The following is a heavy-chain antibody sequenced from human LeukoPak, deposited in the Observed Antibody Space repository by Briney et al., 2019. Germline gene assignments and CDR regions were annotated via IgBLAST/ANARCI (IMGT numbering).Heavy chain of an antibody. V-gene: IGHV3-43D*03. D-gene: IGHD1-26*01. Sequence: GGSLRPSCAASGSTFDDYATHWVRQAPGKGMEWVSLFSWDGGSTYYSDSVKGRFTTSRDNSKNSLYLQMHSLRAEDTALYYCAKDKVVGATGAYSYYMDVWGKGTTVTVSS. CDR2: FSWDGGST. J-gene: IGHJ6*03. CDR3: AKDKVVGATGAYSYYMDV. CDR1: GSTFDDYA.